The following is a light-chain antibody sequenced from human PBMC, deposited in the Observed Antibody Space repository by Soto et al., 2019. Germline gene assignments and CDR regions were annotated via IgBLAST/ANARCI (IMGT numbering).Light chain of an antibody. CDR2: DVS. CDR3: SSYTSSSTLV. V-gene: IGLV2-14*01. J-gene: IGLJ1*01. Sequence: QSALTQPASVSGSPGQSITISCTGTSSDVGGYNYVSWYQQQPGKAPKLMIYDVSNRPSGVSNRFSGSKSGKTAALTISGLQAEDEADYYCSSYTSSSTLVFGTGTKLTVL. CDR1: SSDVGGYNY.